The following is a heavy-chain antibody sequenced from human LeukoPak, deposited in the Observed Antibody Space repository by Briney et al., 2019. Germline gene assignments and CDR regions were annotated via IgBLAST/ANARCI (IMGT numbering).Heavy chain of an antibody. CDR2: ISSSSSYI. J-gene: IGHJ3*02. Sequence: PGGSLRLSCAASGFTFSSYSMNWVRQAPGKGLEWVSSISSSSSYIYYADSVRGRFTISRDNAKNSLYLQMNSLRAEDTAVYYCARDLRHRGAFDIWGQGTMVTVSS. CDR1: GFTFSSYS. V-gene: IGHV3-21*01. CDR3: ARDLRHRGAFDI.